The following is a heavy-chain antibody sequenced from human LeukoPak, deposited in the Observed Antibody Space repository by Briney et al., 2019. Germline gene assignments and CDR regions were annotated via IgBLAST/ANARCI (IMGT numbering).Heavy chain of an antibody. V-gene: IGHV3-23*01. J-gene: IGHJ6*03. Sequence: GGSLRLSCAASGFTFSSYGMRWVRQAPGKGLEWVSDISGSGGMTYYADSVKGRFTISRDNSQKKLYLHMSNLRVEDTAIYFCAKSVLGVAGRGYMDVWGKGTTVTVSS. CDR2: ISGSGGMT. CDR3: AKSVLGVAGRGYMDV. D-gene: IGHD3-10*01. CDR1: GFTFSSYG.